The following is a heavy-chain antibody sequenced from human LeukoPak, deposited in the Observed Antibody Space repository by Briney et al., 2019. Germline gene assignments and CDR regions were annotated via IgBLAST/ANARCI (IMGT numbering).Heavy chain of an antibody. CDR1: GFTFRSNW. Sequence: PGGSLRLSCAASGFTFRSNWMHWVRQAPGKGLVWVSRINSDGSSTSYADSVKGRFTISRDNAENTLYMQMNSLRAEDTAVYYCARTYYHESSGYYGDYYFDYWGQGTLVTVSS. J-gene: IGHJ4*02. CDR2: INSDGSST. D-gene: IGHD3-22*01. CDR3: ARTYYHESSGYYGDYYFDY. V-gene: IGHV3-74*01.